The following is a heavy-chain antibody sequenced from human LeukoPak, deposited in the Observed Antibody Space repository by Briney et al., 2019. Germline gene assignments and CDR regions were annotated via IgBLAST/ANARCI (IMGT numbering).Heavy chain of an antibody. CDR3: ARGTPAIFEVVIIHDAFDI. D-gene: IGHD3-3*01. CDR1: GGTFSSYA. Sequence: GASVKVSCKASGGTFSSYAIIWVRQAPGQGLEWMGGIIPIFGTANYAQKFQGRVTITTDESTSTAYMELSSLRSEDTAVYYCARGTPAIFEVVIIHDAFDIWGQGTMVTVSS. CDR2: IIPIFGTA. V-gene: IGHV1-69*05. J-gene: IGHJ3*02.